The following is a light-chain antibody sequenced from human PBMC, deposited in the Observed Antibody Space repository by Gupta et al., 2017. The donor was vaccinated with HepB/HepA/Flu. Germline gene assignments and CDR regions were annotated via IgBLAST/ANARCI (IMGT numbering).Light chain of an antibody. J-gene: IGLJ2*01. CDR3: QSTDGSGTYVV. Sequence: SYELTQPPSVSVSPGQTARITCSGDALPKQHAYWYQQKTGQAPVLVIYRDSERPSGIPRRFSGSSSGTTVTLTISGVQAEDEADYYCQSTDGSGTYVVFGGGTRLTVL. CDR2: RDS. CDR1: ALPKQH. V-gene: IGLV3-25*03.